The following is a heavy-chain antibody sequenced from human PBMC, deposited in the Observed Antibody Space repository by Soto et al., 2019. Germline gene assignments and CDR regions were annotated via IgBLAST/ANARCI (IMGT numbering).Heavy chain of an antibody. Sequence: SGESLKISCQASGYIFHNYWIGWVRQMPGKGLEWLGIIYPGDSNIRYNPSFQGQVTISADKSLSTTYLHWSSLKASDTAMYYCERQRYFDYWGQGTLVTVSS. CDR1: GYIFHNYW. V-gene: IGHV5-51*01. CDR2: IYPGDSNI. J-gene: IGHJ4*02. CDR3: ERQRYFDY.